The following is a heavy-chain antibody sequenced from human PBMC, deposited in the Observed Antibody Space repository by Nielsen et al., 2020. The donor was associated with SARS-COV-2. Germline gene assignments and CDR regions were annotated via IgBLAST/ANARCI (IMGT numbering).Heavy chain of an antibody. Sequence: GGSLRLSCAASGFTFSSYAMSWVRQAPGKGLEWVSAISGSGGSTYYADSVKGRFTISRDNSKNTLYLQMNSLRAEDTAVYYCAKGGGLWFGESNFDYWGQGTLVTVSS. V-gene: IGHV3-23*01. CDR3: AKGGGLWFGESNFDY. CDR1: GFTFSSYA. D-gene: IGHD3-10*01. J-gene: IGHJ4*02. CDR2: ISGSGGST.